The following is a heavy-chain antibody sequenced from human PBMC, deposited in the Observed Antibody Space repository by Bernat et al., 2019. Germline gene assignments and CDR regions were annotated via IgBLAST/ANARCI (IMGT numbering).Heavy chain of an antibody. CDR3: ARGGSYSVVVDQ. CDR1: GGSISNYY. CDR2: IYYSGST. J-gene: IGHJ4*02. D-gene: IGHD2-15*01. Sequence: QVQLKESGPGLVKPSETLSLTCTVSGGSISNYYWSWIRQPPGKGLEWIGYIYYSGSTNYNPSLKSRVTISVDSSKNQFFLNMGSVTAADTAVYYCARGGSYSVVVDQWGQGTLVTVSS. V-gene: IGHV4-59*01.